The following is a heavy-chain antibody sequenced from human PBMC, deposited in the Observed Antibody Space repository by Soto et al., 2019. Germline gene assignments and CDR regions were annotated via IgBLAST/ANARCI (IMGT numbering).Heavy chain of an antibody. Sequence: SVKVSCEASGYIFANNDVSWVRQAPVQGLEWMGWMNPGSGDTGYAQKFQGRVTMTRNISIATAYMELSSLRADDTAIYYCARMASFGSLNWFDPWGQGTLVTVSS. CDR3: ARMASFGSLNWFDP. CDR2: MNPGSGDT. V-gene: IGHV1-8*01. J-gene: IGHJ5*02. D-gene: IGHD5-18*01. CDR1: GYIFANND.